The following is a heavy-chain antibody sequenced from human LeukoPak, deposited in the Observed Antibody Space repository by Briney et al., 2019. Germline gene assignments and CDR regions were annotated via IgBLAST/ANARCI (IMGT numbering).Heavy chain of an antibody. CDR3: AKDNSGSYYSSAFDY. CDR1: GFTFDDYA. CDR2: ISWNSGSI. D-gene: IGHD1-26*01. Sequence: PGRSLRLSCAASGFTFDDYAMHWVRQAPGKGLEWVSGISWNSGSIGYADSVKGRFTISRDNAKNSLYLQMNSLRAEDTALYYCAKDNSGSYYSSAFDYWGQGTLVTVSS. V-gene: IGHV3-9*01. J-gene: IGHJ4*02.